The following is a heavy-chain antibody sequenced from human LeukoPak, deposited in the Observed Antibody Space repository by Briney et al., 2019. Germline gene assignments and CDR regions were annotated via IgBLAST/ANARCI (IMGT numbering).Heavy chain of an antibody. CDR3: ARAAPRERSSVNFDY. CDR2: VHHSGRT. J-gene: IGHJ4*02. V-gene: IGHV4-4*02. Sequence: SETLSLTCAVSGDGINSADWWSWVRQPPGKGLEWIGEVHHSGRTNYIPSLRGRVTISIDKSKRHFSLNLNSVTAADTAVYFCARAAPRERSSVNFDYWGQGILVTVSS. D-gene: IGHD3-10*01. CDR1: GDGINSADW.